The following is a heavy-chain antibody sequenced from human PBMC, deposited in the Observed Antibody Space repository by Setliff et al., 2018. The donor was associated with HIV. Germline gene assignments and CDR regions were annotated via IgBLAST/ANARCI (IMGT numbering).Heavy chain of an antibody. J-gene: IGHJ3*02. Sequence: PGGSLRLSCAASGFPFSSYGLHWVRQVPGRGLEWVGTISYGGEKYYAESVKGRFTISRDNSKSTVYLQMNSLRVEDTAVYYCSRQWLDRDEPDAFDIWGQGTMVAVSS. D-gene: IGHD6-19*01. CDR1: GFPFSSYG. V-gene: IGHV3-30*03. CDR3: SRQWLDRDEPDAFDI. CDR2: ISYGGEK.